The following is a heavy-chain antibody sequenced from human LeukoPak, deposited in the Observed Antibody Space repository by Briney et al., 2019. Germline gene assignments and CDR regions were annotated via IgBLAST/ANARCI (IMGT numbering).Heavy chain of an antibody. CDR3: ARGDRRRPPSSIGWYSENIFDY. J-gene: IGHJ4*02. D-gene: IGHD6-13*01. V-gene: IGHV1-46*01. CDR1: GYTFTSYY. Sequence: GASVKVSCKASGYTFTSYYMHWVRQAPGQGLEWMGIINPSGGSTSYAQKFQGRVTITRDTSISTAYMELSRLRSDDTAVYYCARGDRRRPPSSIGWYSENIFDYWGQGTLVTVSS. CDR2: INPSGGST.